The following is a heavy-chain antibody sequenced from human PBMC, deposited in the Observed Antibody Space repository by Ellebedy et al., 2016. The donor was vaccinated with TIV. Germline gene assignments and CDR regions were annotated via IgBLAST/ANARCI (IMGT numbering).Heavy chain of an antibody. CDR3: ARDANGSGSYDS. CDR1: GYTFTSYG. V-gene: IGHV1-18*01. Sequence: ASVKVSCKASGYTFTSYGISWVRQAPGQGLEWMGWISAYNGNTNYAQKLQGRVTMTTDTSTSTAYMELSSLRSEDPAVYYCARDANGSGSYDSWGQGTLVTVSS. J-gene: IGHJ4*02. CDR2: ISAYNGNT. D-gene: IGHD3-10*01.